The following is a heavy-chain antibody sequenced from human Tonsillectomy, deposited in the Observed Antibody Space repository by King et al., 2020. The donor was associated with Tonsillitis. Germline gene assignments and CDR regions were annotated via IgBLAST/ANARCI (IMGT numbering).Heavy chain of an antibody. J-gene: IGHJ4*02. CDR2: ISYDGSNK. Sequence: VQLVESGGGVVQPGRSLRLSCAASGFTFSSYAMHWVRQAPGKGLEWVAVISYDGSNKYYADSVKGRFTISRDNSKNTLYLQMNSLRAEDTAVYYCARGLDFWSGYYMWGQGTLVTVSS. V-gene: IGHV3-30*01. CDR3: ARGLDFWSGYYM. CDR1: GFTFSSYA. D-gene: IGHD3-3*01.